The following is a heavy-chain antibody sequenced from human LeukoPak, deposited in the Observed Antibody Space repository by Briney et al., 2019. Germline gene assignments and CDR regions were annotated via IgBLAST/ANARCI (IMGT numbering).Heavy chain of an antibody. CDR2: ISSSSSTI. CDR1: GFTFSSYS. CDR3: ARGGVWPHFDY. V-gene: IGHV3-48*04. Sequence: GGSLRLSRAASGFTFSSYSMNWVRQAPGKGLGWVSYISSSSSTIYYADSVKGRFTISRDNAENSLYLQMNSLRAEDTAVYYCARGGVWPHFDYWGQGTLVTVSS. J-gene: IGHJ4*02. D-gene: IGHD3-10*01.